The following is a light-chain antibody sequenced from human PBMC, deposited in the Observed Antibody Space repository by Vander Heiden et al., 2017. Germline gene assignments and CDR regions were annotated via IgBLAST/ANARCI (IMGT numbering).Light chain of an antibody. CDR3: QLSDSTPLT. J-gene: IGKJ4*01. Sequence: QLTHSQSSLPASVGQGVTITCGASQSISSYLNWYQQKPGKAPKRLIYASSRLQSAGPSRFSVSGAGADFTLTISRQQPEDLATYFCQLSDSTPLTFGGGTKVEIK. CDR1: QSISSY. V-gene: IGKV1-39*01. CDR2: ASS.